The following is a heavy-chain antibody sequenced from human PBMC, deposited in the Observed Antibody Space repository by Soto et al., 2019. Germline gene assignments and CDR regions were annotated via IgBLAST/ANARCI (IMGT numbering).Heavy chain of an antibody. CDR3: ARSGLRFLEWSFDI. J-gene: IGHJ3*02. CDR1: GDSVSSNSAA. D-gene: IGHD3-3*01. CDR2: TYYRSKWYN. V-gene: IGHV6-1*01. Sequence: SQTLSLTCAISGDSVSSNSAAWNWIRQSPSRGLEWLGRTYYRSKWYNDYAVSVKSRITISPDTSKNQFSLQLNSVTPEDTAVYYCARSGLRFLEWSFDIWGQGTMVTVSS.